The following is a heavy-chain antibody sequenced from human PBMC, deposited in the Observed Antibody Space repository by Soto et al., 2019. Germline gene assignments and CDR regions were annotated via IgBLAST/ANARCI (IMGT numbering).Heavy chain of an antibody. V-gene: IGHV4-34*01. Sequence: SETLSLTCAVYGGSFSGYYWSWIRQPPGKGLEWIGEINHSGSTNYNPSLKSRVTISVDTSKNQFSLKLSSVTAADTAVYYCARSYDILTGYYSLGYWGQGTLVTVSS. J-gene: IGHJ4*02. CDR1: GGSFSGYY. CDR3: ARSYDILTGYYSLGY. CDR2: INHSGST. D-gene: IGHD3-9*01.